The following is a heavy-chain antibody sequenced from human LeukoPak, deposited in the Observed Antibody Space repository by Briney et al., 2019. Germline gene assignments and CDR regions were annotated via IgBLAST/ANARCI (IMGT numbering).Heavy chain of an antibody. CDR3: AKGYYGDYGHWFDP. D-gene: IGHD4-17*01. Sequence: GSLRLSCAASGFTFSSYSMNWVRQAPGKGLEWVSSIRTSSSYIYYADSVKGRFTISRDNAKNSLYLQMNSLRAEDTAVYYCAKGYYGDYGHWFDPWGQGTLVTVSS. V-gene: IGHV3-21*01. CDR2: IRTSSSYI. J-gene: IGHJ5*02. CDR1: GFTFSSYS.